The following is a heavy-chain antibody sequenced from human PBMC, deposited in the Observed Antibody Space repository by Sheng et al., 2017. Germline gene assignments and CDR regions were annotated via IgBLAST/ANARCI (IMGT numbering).Heavy chain of an antibody. CDR2: IYYSGTT. CDR3: ARDGGEGYTLGRMDV. J-gene: IGHJ6*01. V-gene: IGHV4-61*01. Sequence: QVQLQESGAGLVMPSETLSLTCSVSGGSVSSESYYWSWIRQTPGKGLEWIGYIYYSGTTNYNPSLRGRVTFSVDTSKNLFSLNLKSVTAADTAVYYCARDGGEGYTLGRMDVW. CDR1: GGSVSSESYY. D-gene: IGHD3-16*01.